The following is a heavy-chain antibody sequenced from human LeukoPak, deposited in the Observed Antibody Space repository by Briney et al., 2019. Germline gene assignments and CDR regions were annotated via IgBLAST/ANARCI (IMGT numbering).Heavy chain of an antibody. CDR3: AREEGGLYFDY. Sequence: EASVKVSCKASGGTFSNYAISWVRQAPGQGLEWMGRIIPILGIANYAQKFQGRVTITADKSTSTAYMELSSLRSEDTAVYYCAREEGGLYFDYWGQGTLVTVSS. CDR2: IIPILGIA. J-gene: IGHJ4*02. V-gene: IGHV1-69*04. CDR1: GGTFSNYA. D-gene: IGHD3/OR15-3a*01.